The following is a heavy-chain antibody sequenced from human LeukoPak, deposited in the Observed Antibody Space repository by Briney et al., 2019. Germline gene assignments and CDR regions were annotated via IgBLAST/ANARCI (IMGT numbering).Heavy chain of an antibody. D-gene: IGHD6-19*01. Sequence: GESLKISCKGSGYSFTSYWSSWVRQMPGKGLEWMGIIYPGDSDTRYSPSFQGQVTISADKSIGTAYLQWSSLKASDTAMYYCARHDGSSGWSAGWFDPWAQGTLVTVSS. CDR1: GYSFTSYW. CDR2: IYPGDSDT. CDR3: ARHDGSSGWSAGWFDP. J-gene: IGHJ5*02. V-gene: IGHV5-51*01.